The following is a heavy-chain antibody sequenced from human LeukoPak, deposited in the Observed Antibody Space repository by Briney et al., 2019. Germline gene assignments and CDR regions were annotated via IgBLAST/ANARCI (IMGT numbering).Heavy chain of an antibody. CDR1: GYTFTSYD. CDR3: ARGPRAAAYDY. CDR2: MNPNSGNT. Sequence: ASVKVSCKASGYTFTSYDINWVRQATGQGLEWMGWMNPNSGNTGYAQKFQGRVTITRNTSISTAYMELSSLTSEDTAVYYCARGPRAAAYDYWGQGTLVTVSS. D-gene: IGHD6-13*01. V-gene: IGHV1-8*03. J-gene: IGHJ4*02.